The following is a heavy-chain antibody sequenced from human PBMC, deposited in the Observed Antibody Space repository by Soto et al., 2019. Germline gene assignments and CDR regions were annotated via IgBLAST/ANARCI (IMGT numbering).Heavy chain of an antibody. CDR3: AHAGDYDLLSFDH. J-gene: IGHJ4*02. V-gene: IGHV2-5*02. CDR2: IYWDDDQ. Sequence: QITLKESGPPLVRPAQTLTLTCAFSGFSLTTTSMGVAWLRQPQGKALEWLALIYWDDDQRYSPSLKDRLTISKDTSRSRVVVTISNMNPEDTGTYFCAHAGDYDLLSFDHWGPGTLVTVSS. CDR1: GFSLTTTSMG. D-gene: IGHD4-17*01.